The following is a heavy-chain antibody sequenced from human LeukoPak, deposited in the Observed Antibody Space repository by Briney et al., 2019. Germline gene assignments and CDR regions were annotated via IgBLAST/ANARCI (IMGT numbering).Heavy chain of an antibody. J-gene: IGHJ4*02. V-gene: IGHV3-48*02. D-gene: IGHD6-19*01. CDR1: GFTFSHYS. CDR3: ARSVEGSFDY. Sequence: GGSLRLSCAASGFTFSHYSMNWVRQAPGKGLEWVSYITSDRRTIYYAASVKGRFTISRDNAKNSLHLQMNSLRDEDTAVYYCARSVEGSFDYWGQGTLVTVSS. CDR2: ITSDRRTI.